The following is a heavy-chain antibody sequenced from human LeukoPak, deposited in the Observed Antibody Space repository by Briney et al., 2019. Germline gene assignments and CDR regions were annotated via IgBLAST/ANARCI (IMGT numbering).Heavy chain of an antibody. J-gene: IGHJ4*02. Sequence: PGGSLRLSCAASGFSFSSNSMNWLRQAPGKELQWVAYIGSDSSTIYYADSVKGRFTISRDNARNSLYLQMNSLRAEDTAVYYCARCRPHYYDSSGYPGAWGQGTLVTVSS. CDR3: ARCRPHYYDSSGYPGA. D-gene: IGHD3-22*01. V-gene: IGHV3-48*01. CDR2: IGSDSSTI. CDR1: GFSFSSNS.